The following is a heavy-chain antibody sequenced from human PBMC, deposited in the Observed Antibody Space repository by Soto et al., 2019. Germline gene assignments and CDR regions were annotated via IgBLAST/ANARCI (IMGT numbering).Heavy chain of an antibody. V-gene: IGHV4-31*03. D-gene: IGHD1-20*01. CDR3: ARQRCTADNCYVRATWFAP. Sequence: SETLSLTCNVSGASINSGGFYWTWVRQRPGKGLEWIGYIFWTATTYYSPPLMSRATTSVDTSQKHFSLKLSSVTAADTAIYYCARQRCTADNCYVRATWFAPWGPGTLVTVYS. J-gene: IGHJ5*02. CDR2: IFWTATT. CDR1: GASINSGGFY.